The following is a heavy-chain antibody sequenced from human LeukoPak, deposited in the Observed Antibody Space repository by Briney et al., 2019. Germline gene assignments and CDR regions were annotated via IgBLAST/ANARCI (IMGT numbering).Heavy chain of an antibody. CDR3: ARDQDDSSGYHYWYFDL. Sequence: GASVKVSCKASGYTFTSYGISWVRQAPGQGLEWMGWISAYNGNTNYAQKLQGRVTMTTDTSTSTAYMELRSLRSDDTAVYYCARDQDDSSGYHYWYFDLWGRGTLVTVSS. J-gene: IGHJ2*01. CDR1: GYTFTSYG. V-gene: IGHV1-18*01. CDR2: ISAYNGNT. D-gene: IGHD3-22*01.